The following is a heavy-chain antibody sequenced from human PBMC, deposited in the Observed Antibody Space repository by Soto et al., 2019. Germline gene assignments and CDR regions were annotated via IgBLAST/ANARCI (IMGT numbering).Heavy chain of an antibody. CDR2: VYYRGRS. CDR1: GGSVSNSNYY. D-gene: IGHD2-8*01. J-gene: IGHJ4*02. CDR3: VSQRTSVLTQAYFDY. Sequence: RSLTCTVSGGSVSNSNYYWGWIRQSPGKGLEWIGSVYYRGRSYSKSSVKSRVTISVDTSKNQFSLNLNSVTASDTAVYYCVSQRTSVLTQAYFDYWGPGALVTVSS. V-gene: IGHV4-39*01.